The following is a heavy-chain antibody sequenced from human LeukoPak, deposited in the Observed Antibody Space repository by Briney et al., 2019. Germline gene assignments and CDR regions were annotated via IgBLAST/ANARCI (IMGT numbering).Heavy chain of an antibody. Sequence: ASVKVSCKPFGYSFTSYGISWVRQAPGQGLEWMGWINPNSGGTNYAQKFQGRVTMTRDTSISTAYMELSRLRSDDTAVYYCARRLRSGLIDYWGQGTLVTVSS. J-gene: IGHJ4*02. V-gene: IGHV1-2*02. CDR3: ARRLRSGLIDY. D-gene: IGHD3-16*01. CDR2: INPNSGGT. CDR1: GYSFTSYG.